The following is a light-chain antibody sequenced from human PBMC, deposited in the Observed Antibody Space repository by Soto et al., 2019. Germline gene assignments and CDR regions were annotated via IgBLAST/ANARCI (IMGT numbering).Light chain of an antibody. V-gene: IGLV2-23*02. CDR2: EVS. CDR3: CSYAGSSTFYV. CDR1: SSDVGSYNL. Sequence: QPVSVSGSPGQSITISCTGTSSDVGSYNLVSWYQQHPGKAPKLMIYEVSKRPSGVSNRFSGSKSGNTASLTISGLQAEDEADYYCCSYAGSSTFYVFGTGTKVTVL. J-gene: IGLJ1*01.